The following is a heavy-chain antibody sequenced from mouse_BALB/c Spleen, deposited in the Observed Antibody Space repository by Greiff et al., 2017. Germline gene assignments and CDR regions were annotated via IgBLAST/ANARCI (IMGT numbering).Heavy chain of an antibody. Sequence: QVQLQQSGAELVRPGTSVKVSCKASGYAFTNYLIEWVKQRPGQGLEWIGVINPGSGGTNYNEKFKGKATLTADKSSSTAYMQLSSLTSDDSAVYFCARIAFTTATTWFAYWGQGTLVTVSA. J-gene: IGHJ3*01. CDR2: INPGSGGT. CDR1: GYAFTNYL. V-gene: IGHV1-54*01. D-gene: IGHD1-2*01. CDR3: ARIAFTTATTWFAY.